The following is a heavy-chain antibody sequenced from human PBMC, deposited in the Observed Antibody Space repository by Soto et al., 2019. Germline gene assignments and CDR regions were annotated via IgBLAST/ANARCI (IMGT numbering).Heavy chain of an antibody. J-gene: IGHJ4*02. CDR2: IDWDDDK. Sequence: SGPTLVNPTQTLTLTCTFSGFSLSTSGMCVSWIRQPPGKALEWLALIDWDDDKYYSTSLKTRLTISKDTSKNQVVLTMTNMDPVDTATYYCARIFRGYSGYETFDYWGQGTLVTVSS. D-gene: IGHD5-12*01. CDR1: GFSLSTSGMC. CDR3: ARIFRGYSGYETFDY. V-gene: IGHV2-70*01.